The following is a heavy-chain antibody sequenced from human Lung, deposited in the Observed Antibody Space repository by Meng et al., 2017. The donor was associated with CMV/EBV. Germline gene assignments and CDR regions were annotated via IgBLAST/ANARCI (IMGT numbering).Heavy chain of an antibody. V-gene: IGHV4-59*01. D-gene: IGHD2-15*01. CDR1: GGSISTYY. J-gene: IGHJ6*02. CDR2: ISNSGST. Sequence: SETXSLXCTVSGGSISTYYWNWLRQLPGKGLEWIGYISNSGSTDYNPSLKSRVTISVDTSKNQFSLKLTSVTAADTAVYYCARFDMDVEGYYGMDVWGQGXTVTFSS. CDR3: ARFDMDVEGYYGMDV.